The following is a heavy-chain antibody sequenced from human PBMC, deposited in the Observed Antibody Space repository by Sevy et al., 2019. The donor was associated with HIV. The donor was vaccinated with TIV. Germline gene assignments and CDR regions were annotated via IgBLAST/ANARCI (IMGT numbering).Heavy chain of an antibody. Sequence: SETLSLTCAVYGGSFSGNYWTWILQPPGKELEWIGEINHSGSTNYNPSLKSRVTISVDTSKNQFSLKLSSVTAADTAVYYCARGMKRQLRYYYYYYMDVWGKGTTVTVSS. D-gene: IGHD6-13*01. J-gene: IGHJ6*03. V-gene: IGHV4-34*01. CDR1: GGSFSGNY. CDR2: INHSGST. CDR3: ARGMKRQLRYYYYYYMDV.